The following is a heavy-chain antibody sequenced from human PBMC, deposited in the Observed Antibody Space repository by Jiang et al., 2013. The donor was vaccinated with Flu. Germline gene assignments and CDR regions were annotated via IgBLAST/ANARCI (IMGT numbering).Heavy chain of an antibody. Sequence: VESGAEVKKPGSSVKVSCKASGGTFSSYAISWVRQAPGQGLEWMGGIIPIFGTANYAQKFQGRVTITADESTSTAYMELSSLRSEDTAVYYCARDREAYCSGGSCYILYYWGQGTLVTVSS. V-gene: IGHV1-69*01. CDR2: IIPIFGTA. CDR1: GGTFSSYA. CDR3: ARDREAYCSGGSCYILYY. D-gene: IGHD2-15*01. J-gene: IGHJ4*02.